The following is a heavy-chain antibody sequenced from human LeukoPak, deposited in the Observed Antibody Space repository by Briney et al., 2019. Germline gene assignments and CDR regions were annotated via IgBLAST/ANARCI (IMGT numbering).Heavy chain of an antibody. Sequence: ASVKVSCKASGYTFTSYYMHWVRQAPGQGLEWMGIINPSGGSTSYAQKFQGRVTMTRDTSTSTVYMELSRLRSDDTAVYYCARWVVPAANAFDIWGQGTMVTVSS. CDR2: INPSGGST. J-gene: IGHJ3*02. CDR1: GYTFTSYY. D-gene: IGHD2-2*01. CDR3: ARWVVPAANAFDI. V-gene: IGHV1-46*01.